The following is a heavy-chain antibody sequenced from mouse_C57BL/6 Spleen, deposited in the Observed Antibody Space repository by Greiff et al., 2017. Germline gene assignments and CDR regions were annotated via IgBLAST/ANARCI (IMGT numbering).Heavy chain of an antibody. V-gene: IGHV5-6*01. CDR1: GFTFSSYG. Sequence: EVQRVESGGDLVKPGGSLKLSCAASGFTFSSYGMSWVRQTPDKRLEWVATISSGGSYTYYPDSVKGRFTISRDNAKNTLYLQMSSLKSEDTAMYYCARHEPYYFDYWGQGTTLTVSS. CDR2: ISSGGSYT. CDR3: ARHEPYYFDY. J-gene: IGHJ2*01.